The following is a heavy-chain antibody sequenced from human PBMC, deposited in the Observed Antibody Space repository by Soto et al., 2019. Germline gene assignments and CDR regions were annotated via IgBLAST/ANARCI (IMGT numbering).Heavy chain of an antibody. Sequence: ASVTVSRKASGYTFTSYGISWVRPAPGQGLVWMGWISANNDNTDYAQKFQGRVTMTTDTSMSTAYMELKSLRYEDTAVYYCARVVVRRPTPLWYWGQGTLVTVSS. CDR1: GYTFTSYG. V-gene: IGHV1-18*01. CDR3: ARVVVRRPTPLWY. J-gene: IGHJ4*02. CDR2: ISANNDNT. D-gene: IGHD2-15*01.